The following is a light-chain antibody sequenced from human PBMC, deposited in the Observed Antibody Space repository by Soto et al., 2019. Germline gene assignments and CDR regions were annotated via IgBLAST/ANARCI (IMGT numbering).Light chain of an antibody. Sequence: EIVMTQSPATLSVSPGERATLSCRASQSISSNLAWYQQKPGQAPRLLIYGASTRATGIPASFSGSGSGTEFSLTISSLQSEDFAVYYCQQYNNWPRTFGGGTQVEIK. CDR3: QQYNNWPRT. CDR2: GAS. V-gene: IGKV3-15*01. J-gene: IGKJ4*01. CDR1: QSISSN.